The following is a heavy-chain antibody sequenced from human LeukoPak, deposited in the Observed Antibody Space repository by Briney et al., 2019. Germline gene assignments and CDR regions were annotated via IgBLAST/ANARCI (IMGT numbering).Heavy chain of an antibody. CDR2: ISSSSTSI. J-gene: IGHJ4*02. V-gene: IGHV3-48*02. CDR1: GFTLSIYS. D-gene: IGHD4-23*01. CDR3: ASSDDYGGNRFDY. Sequence: GGSLRLSCAASGFTLSIYSMNWVRQPPGKGLEWVSYISSSSTSIYYADSVKRRFTISRDNAKNSLYLQMNSLRDDDTAVYYCASSDDYGGNRFDYWGQGTLVTVSS.